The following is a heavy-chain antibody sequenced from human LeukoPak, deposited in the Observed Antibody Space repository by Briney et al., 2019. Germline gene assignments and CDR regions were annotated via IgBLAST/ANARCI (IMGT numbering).Heavy chain of an antibody. D-gene: IGHD3-16*02. V-gene: IGHV3-30-3*01. CDR1: GFTFSSYA. J-gene: IGHJ4*02. CDR2: ISYDGSNK. Sequence: PGGSLRLSCAASGFTFSSYAMHWVRQAPGKGLEWVAVISYDGSNKYYADSVKGRFTISRDNSKNTLYLQMNSLRAEDTAVYYCARGPFPSMITFGGVIGESYYFDYWGQGTLVTVSS. CDR3: ARGPFPSMITFGGVIGESYYFDY.